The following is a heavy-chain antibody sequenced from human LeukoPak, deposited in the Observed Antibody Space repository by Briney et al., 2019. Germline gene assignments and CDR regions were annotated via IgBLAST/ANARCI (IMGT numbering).Heavy chain of an antibody. V-gene: IGHV3-23*01. CDR3: AKDRIGTTVLREFDY. CDR2: IRGSGGST. CDR1: GFTFSSYS. J-gene: IGHJ4*02. Sequence: GGSLRVSCAASGFTFSSYSMNWVRQAPGKGLEWVSGIRGSGGSTYYADSVKGRFTVSRDNSKNTLNLQMNSLRAEDTAVYYCAKDRIGTTVLREFDYWGQGTLVTVSS. D-gene: IGHD4-23*01.